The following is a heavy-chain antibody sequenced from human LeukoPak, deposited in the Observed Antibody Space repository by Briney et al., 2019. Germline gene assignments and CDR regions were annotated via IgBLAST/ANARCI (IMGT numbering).Heavy chain of an antibody. V-gene: IGHV3-11*01. CDR1: GFTFSDYY. CDR2: MSHSGNTI. Sequence: GGSLRLSCAASGFTFSDYYMSWIRQAPGKGLKWVSYMSHSGNTIYYADSVKGRFTISRDNAKNSLYLQMKSLTVGDTAVYYCARLYPMYGMDVWGQGTTVTVSS. J-gene: IGHJ6*02. CDR3: ARLYPMYGMDV.